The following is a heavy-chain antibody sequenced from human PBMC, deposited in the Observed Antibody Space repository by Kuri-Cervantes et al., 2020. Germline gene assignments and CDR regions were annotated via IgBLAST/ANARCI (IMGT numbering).Heavy chain of an antibody. V-gene: IGHV1-69*05. CDR2: IIPIFGTA. J-gene: IGHJ3*02. Sequence: SVKVSCKASGGTFSSYAISWVRQAPGQGLEWMGGIIPIFGTANYAQKFQGRVTITTDESTSTAYMELSSLRSEDTAVYYCARGRWVTVVVAATDAFDIWGQGTMVTVSS. CDR3: ARGRWVTVVVAATDAFDI. D-gene: IGHD2-15*01. CDR1: GGTFSSYA.